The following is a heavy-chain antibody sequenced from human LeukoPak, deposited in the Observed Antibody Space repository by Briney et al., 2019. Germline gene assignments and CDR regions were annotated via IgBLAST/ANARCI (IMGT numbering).Heavy chain of an antibody. Sequence: SLTLSCAASAFTFDDYAMHWDGQAQGKGLEWVSGISWNSGSIGYTDSVKGRFTISRANAKNSLYLQMNSLRAEDTALYYCAKDLRREVKDGFVDYWGQGTLVSVS. V-gene: IGHV3-9*01. CDR2: ISWNSGSI. D-gene: IGHD1-26*01. CDR3: AKDLRREVKDGFVDY. CDR1: AFTFDDYA. J-gene: IGHJ4*02.